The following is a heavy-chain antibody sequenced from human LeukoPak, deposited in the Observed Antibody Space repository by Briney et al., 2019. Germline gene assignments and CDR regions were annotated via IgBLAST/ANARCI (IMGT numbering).Heavy chain of an antibody. Sequence: TAGGSLRLSCAASGFTFSTYSINWVRQAPGKGLEWVSSITSSSTSIYFADSVKGRFTLSRDNAKNSLYLQMNSLRAEDTAVYYWARTYYDILTGYNPYFDYWGQGTLVTVSS. D-gene: IGHD3-9*01. J-gene: IGHJ4*02. CDR3: ARTYYDILTGYNPYFDY. CDR1: GFTFSTYS. V-gene: IGHV3-21*01. CDR2: ITSSSTSI.